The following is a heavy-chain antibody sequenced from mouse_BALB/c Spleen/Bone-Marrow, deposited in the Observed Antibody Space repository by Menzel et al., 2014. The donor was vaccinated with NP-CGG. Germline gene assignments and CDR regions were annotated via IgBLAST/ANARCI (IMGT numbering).Heavy chain of an antibody. CDR2: TDPANGNT. V-gene: IGHV14-3*02. J-gene: IGHJ3*01. CDR1: GFNIKDTY. CDR3: ARGYDEGFAY. D-gene: IGHD2-14*01. Sequence: EVQLQQSGAELVKPGASVKSSCTASGFNIKDTYMHWVKQRPEQGLEWIGRTDPANGNTKYDPKFQGKATITADTSSNTAYLQLSSLTSEDTAVYYCARGYDEGFAYWGQGTLVTVSA.